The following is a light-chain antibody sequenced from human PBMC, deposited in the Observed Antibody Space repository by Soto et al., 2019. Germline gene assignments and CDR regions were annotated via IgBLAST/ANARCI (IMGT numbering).Light chain of an antibody. CDR2: DVS. CDR3: CSYAGNSLWV. Sequence: QAVLTQPRSVSGSPGQSVTISCTGTSSDVGGYNYVSWYQQHPGKAPKLVIYDVSKWPSGVPNHFSGSKFGNTASLTISGLQAEDEADYYCCSYAGNSLWVFGGGTQLTVL. V-gene: IGLV2-11*01. J-gene: IGLJ3*02. CDR1: SSDVGGYNY.